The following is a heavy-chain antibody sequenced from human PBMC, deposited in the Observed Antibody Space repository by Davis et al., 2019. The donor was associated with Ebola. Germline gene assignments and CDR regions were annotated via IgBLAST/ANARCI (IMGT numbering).Heavy chain of an antibody. CDR2: INHSGST. CDR3: ARAQLLQKLYYYYYYGMDV. V-gene: IGHV4-34*01. J-gene: IGHJ6*02. D-gene: IGHD2-2*01. Sequence: GSLRLSCAASGFTVSSNYMSWIRQPPGKGLEWIGEINHSGSTNYNPSLKSRVTISVDTSKNQFSLKLSSVTAADTAVYYCARAQLLQKLYYYYYYGMDVWGQGTTVTVSS. CDR1: GFTVSSNY.